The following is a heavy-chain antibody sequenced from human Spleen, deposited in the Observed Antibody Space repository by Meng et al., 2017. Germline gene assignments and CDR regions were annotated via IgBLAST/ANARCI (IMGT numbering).Heavy chain of an antibody. CDR2: INFHSGAT. Sequence: VQLVQSGAAVRKPGGSVKVCCQASGYTFTGCWMHWVRQAPGQGHELMGRINFHSGATNYAQKYQGRVTMTRNTAISTTHIEVSRLRSNDTAVFYCARDGYSYGHDVDYWGQGTLVTVSS. V-gene: IGHV1-2*06. D-gene: IGHD3-16*02. CDR1: GYTFTGCW. J-gene: IGHJ4*02. CDR3: ARDGYSYGHDVDY.